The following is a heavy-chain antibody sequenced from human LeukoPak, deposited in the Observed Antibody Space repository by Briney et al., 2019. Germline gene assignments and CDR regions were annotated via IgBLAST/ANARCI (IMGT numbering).Heavy chain of an antibody. Sequence: GGSLRLSCAASGFTFSNAWMSWVRQAPGKGLEWVGRIKSKTDGGTTDYAAPVKGRFTISRDDSKNTLYLQMNSLKTEDTAVYYCTAALYYGPFDYWGQGTLVTVSS. J-gene: IGHJ4*02. CDR1: GFTFSNAW. V-gene: IGHV3-15*01. D-gene: IGHD3-3*01. CDR2: IKSKTDGGTT. CDR3: TAALYYGPFDY.